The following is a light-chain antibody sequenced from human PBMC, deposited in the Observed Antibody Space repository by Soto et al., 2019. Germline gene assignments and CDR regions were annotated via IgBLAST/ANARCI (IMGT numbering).Light chain of an antibody. Sequence: DIQMTQSPSTLSASVGDTVTVTCQASQSVRSWLAWYQQKPGRAPKFLIYDASSLESGVPSRFSGSGSGTEFTLTISNLQPDDFATYYCQQYDNYPLTFGGGTKVDIK. V-gene: IGKV1-5*01. CDR1: QSVRSW. J-gene: IGKJ4*01. CDR2: DAS. CDR3: QQYDNYPLT.